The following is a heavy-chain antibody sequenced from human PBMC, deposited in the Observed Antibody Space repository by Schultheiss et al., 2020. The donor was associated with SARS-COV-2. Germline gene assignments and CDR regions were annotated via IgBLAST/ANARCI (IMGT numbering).Heavy chain of an antibody. V-gene: IGHV4-59*12. J-gene: IGHJ6*03. CDR3: ARDGGSGITLRDYYYYMDV. CDR2: IYYSGST. D-gene: IGHD1-14*01. CDR1: GGSISRYY. Sequence: SETLSLTCTASGGSISRYYWSWIRQPPGKGLEWIGFIYYSGSTNYNPSLKSRVTMSGDTSKNQFSLKLSSVTAADTAVYYCARDGGSGITLRDYYYYMDVWGKGTTVTVSS.